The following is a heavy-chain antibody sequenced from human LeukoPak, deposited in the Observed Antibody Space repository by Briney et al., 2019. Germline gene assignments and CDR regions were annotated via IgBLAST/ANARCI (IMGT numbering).Heavy chain of an antibody. V-gene: IGHV1-69*05. CDR2: IIPIFGTA. D-gene: IGHD5-18*01. CDR1: GGTFSSYA. J-gene: IGHJ4*02. Sequence: GASVKVSCKASGGTFSSYAISWVRQAPGQGLEWMGGIIPIFGTANYAQKLQGRVTMTTDTSTSTAYMELRSLRSDDTAVYYCARGTADQDRGYDYWGQGTLVTVSS. CDR3: ARGTADQDRGYDY.